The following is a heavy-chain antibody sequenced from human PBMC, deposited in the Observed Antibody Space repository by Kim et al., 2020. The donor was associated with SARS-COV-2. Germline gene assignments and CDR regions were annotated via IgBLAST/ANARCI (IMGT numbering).Heavy chain of an antibody. Sequence: ASVKVSCKTSGYTFINYFIHWVRRAPGQGLEWMGIINPVGGSTSYAQKFQGRVTMTRDTSTSTVCMELTSLKSEDEAIYYCARDHRRTYSGSGYFDLWGQGTLVTVSS. CDR2: INPVGGST. J-gene: IGHJ4*02. CDR1: GYTFINYF. CDR3: ARDHRRTYSGSGYFDL. D-gene: IGHD3-10*01. V-gene: IGHV1-46*01.